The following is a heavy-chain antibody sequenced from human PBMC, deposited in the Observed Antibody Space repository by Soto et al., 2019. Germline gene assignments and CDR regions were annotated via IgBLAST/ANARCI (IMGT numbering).Heavy chain of an antibody. CDR3: ARNGEEQAVYGDALWY. CDR2: ISSSGSTI. CDR1: GFTFSDYY. J-gene: IGHJ4*02. V-gene: IGHV3-11*04. Sequence: QVHLVESGGDLVKPGESLRLSCAASGFTFSDYYMTWIRQAPGKGLEWVSYISSSGSTIYYADSVKGRFTISRDNAKNSLYLQMNSLRAEDTAVYYCARNGEEQAVYGDALWYWGQGTLVTVSS. D-gene: IGHD4-17*01.